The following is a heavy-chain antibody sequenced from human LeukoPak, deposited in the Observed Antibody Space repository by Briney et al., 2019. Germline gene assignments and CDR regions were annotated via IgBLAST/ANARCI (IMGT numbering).Heavy chain of an antibody. CDR1: GFTFSSYW. J-gene: IGHJ4*02. D-gene: IGHD5-18*01. CDR3: ARDGGGYSYGYSDY. CDR2: IKQDGSEK. Sequence: GGSLRLSCAASGFTFSSYWMSRVRQAPGKGLEWVANIKQDGSEKYYVDSVKGRFTISRDNAKNSLYLQMNSLRAEDTAVYYCARDGGGYSYGYSDYWGQGTLVTVSS. V-gene: IGHV3-7*03.